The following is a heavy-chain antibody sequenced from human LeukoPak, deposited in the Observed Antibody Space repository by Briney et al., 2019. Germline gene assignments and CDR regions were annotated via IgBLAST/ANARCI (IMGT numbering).Heavy chain of an antibody. CDR3: AKDYNRAYYYGSGFDY. V-gene: IGHV3-30*18. CDR1: GFTFSSYG. Sequence: PGRSLRLSCAASGFTFSSYGMHWVRQAPGKGLEWVAVISYDGSNKYYADSVKGRFTISRDNSKNTLYLQMNSLRAEDTAVYYCAKDYNRAYYYGSGFDYWGQGTLVTVSS. CDR2: ISYDGSNK. D-gene: IGHD3-10*01. J-gene: IGHJ4*02.